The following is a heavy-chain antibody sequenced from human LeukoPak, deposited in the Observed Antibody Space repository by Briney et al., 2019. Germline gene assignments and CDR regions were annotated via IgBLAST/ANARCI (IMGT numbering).Heavy chain of an antibody. Sequence: GGSLRLSCAASGFTLSNYAMHWARQAPGKGLEWVAVITYDGNNKYYADSVKGRFTISRDNSKDTLYVQMNSLRTEDTAVHYCARGAYSSSWSFSPWGQGTLVTVFS. D-gene: IGHD6-13*01. CDR3: ARGAYSSSWSFSP. J-gene: IGHJ5*02. CDR2: ITYDGNNK. CDR1: GFTLSNYA. V-gene: IGHV3-30-3*01.